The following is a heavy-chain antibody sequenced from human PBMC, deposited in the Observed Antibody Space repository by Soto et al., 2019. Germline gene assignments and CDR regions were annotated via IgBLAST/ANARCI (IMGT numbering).Heavy chain of an antibody. CDR3: AKTVYGGNSPLFDP. Sequence: EVQLLESGGGLVQPGGSLRLSCAASGFTFSSCVMSWVRQAPSKGLEWVSTISSGGGGTYYADSVKGRFTISRDNSKNTLYLQMNTLRAGDTAIYYCAKTVYGGNSPLFDPWGQGTLVTVSS. J-gene: IGHJ5*02. CDR1: GFTFSSCV. V-gene: IGHV3-23*01. D-gene: IGHD2-21*02. CDR2: ISSGGGGT.